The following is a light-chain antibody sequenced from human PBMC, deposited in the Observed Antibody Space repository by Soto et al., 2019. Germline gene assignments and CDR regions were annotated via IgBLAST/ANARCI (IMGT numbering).Light chain of an antibody. V-gene: IGLV1-40*01. CDR2: GNS. CDR1: SSNLGAGYD. CDR3: QSYDSSLSGYVV. J-gene: IGLJ2*01. Sequence: QAVVTQPPSMSGAPGQRVTMSCTGSSSNLGAGYDVHWYQRLPGAAPKLLIYGNSNRPSGVPDRFSGSKSGTSASLAITGLQAEDEADYYCQSYDSSLSGYVVFGGGTKLTVL.